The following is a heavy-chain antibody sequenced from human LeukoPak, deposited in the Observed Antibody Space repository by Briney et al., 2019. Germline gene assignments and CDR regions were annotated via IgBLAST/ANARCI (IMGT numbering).Heavy chain of an antibody. Sequence: SVKVSCKASGGTFSSYAISWVRQAPGQGLGWMGGIIPIFGTANYAQKFQGRVTITADESTSTAYMELSSLRSEDTAVYYCARDGSTTVTSSYYFDYWGQGTLVTVSS. J-gene: IGHJ4*02. V-gene: IGHV1-69*13. CDR1: GGTFSSYA. CDR3: ARDGSTTVTSSYYFDY. CDR2: IIPIFGTA. D-gene: IGHD4-17*01.